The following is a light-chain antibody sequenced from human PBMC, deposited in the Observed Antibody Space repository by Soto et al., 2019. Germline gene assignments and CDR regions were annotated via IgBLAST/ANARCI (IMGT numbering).Light chain of an antibody. CDR1: SSNIGSTYD. CDR3: QSYDDSLSVHYV. Sequence: QSVLTQPPSVSGAPGQRVTISCTGSSSNIGSTYDVQWYQQLPGTAPTLLIHGNTDRPSGVPDRFSGSKSGTSASLAITGLQADDEADYDCQSYDDSLSVHYVFGTGTKVTVL. CDR2: GNT. V-gene: IGLV1-40*01. J-gene: IGLJ1*01.